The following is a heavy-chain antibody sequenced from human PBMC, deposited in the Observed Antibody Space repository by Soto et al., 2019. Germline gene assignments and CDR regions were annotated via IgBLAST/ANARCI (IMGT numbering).Heavy chain of an antibody. J-gene: IGHJ5*02. D-gene: IGHD7-27*01. CDR3: APTTDETGDCNWFDP. V-gene: IGHV2-5*02. Sequence: QITLKESGPTLVKPTQTLTLTCTFSGFSLSTSGVGVGWIRQPPGKALEWLALRYWDDDKRYSPSLKSRLTITKDTPKTQVVLTMTSMDPGDTATYYCAPTTDETGDCNWFDPWGQGNLVTVSS. CDR1: GFSLSTSGVG. CDR2: RYWDDDK.